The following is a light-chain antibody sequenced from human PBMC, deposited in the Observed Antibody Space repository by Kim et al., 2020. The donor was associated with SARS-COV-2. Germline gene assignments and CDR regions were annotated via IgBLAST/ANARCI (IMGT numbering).Light chain of an antibody. CDR2: YDS. CDR3: QVWDSSSDHVV. J-gene: IGLJ2*01. Sequence: APGETATITCAGNNIGSQSVPWYQQKPGQAPLLVIFYDSDRPSGIPERFSGSNSGNTATLTISRVEAGDEADYYCQVWDSSSDHVVFGGGTQLTVL. V-gene: IGLV3-21*04. CDR1: NIGSQS.